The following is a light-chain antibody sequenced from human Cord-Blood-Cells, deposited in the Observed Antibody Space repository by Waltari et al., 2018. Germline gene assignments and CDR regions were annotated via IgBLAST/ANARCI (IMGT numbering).Light chain of an antibody. CDR1: SSNIGSNT. CDR3: AAWDDSLNGLV. Sequence: QSVLTQPPSASGTPGQRVTISCSGSSSNIGSNTVNWYQQLPGTAPKLLIYSNSKRPSGVPGRFSGSKSGTSASLAISGLQAEDEADYYCAAWDDSLNGLVFGGGTKLTVL. V-gene: IGLV1-44*01. J-gene: IGLJ2*01. CDR2: SNS.